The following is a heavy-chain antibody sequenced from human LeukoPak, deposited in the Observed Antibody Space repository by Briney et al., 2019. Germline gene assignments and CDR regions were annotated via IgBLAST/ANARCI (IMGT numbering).Heavy chain of an antibody. Sequence: PGGSLRLSCAASGFTFSTYIMNWVRQTPGKGLEWVSSIGTSTSYIYYADSVKGRFTISRDNAKNSLYLQMNSLRAEDTAVYYCARGGGGAAADWFDPWGQGTLVTVSS. CDR3: ARGGGGAAADWFDP. D-gene: IGHD6-13*01. V-gene: IGHV3-21*04. CDR1: GFTFSTYI. J-gene: IGHJ5*02. CDR2: IGTSTSYI.